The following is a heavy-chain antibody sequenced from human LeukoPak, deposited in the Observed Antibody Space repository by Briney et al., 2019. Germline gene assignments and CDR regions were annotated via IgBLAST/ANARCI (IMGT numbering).Heavy chain of an antibody. D-gene: IGHD2-21*02. V-gene: IGHV4-34*01. Sequence: SETLSLTCAVYGGSFSGYYWTWIRQPPGKGLEWIGEINHSGGTNYNPSLKSRVTISVDTSKNQFSLKLSSVTAADTAVYYCARGHPLLDYWGQGTMVTVSS. CDR2: INHSGGT. CDR1: GGSFSGYY. J-gene: IGHJ4*02. CDR3: ARGHPLLDY.